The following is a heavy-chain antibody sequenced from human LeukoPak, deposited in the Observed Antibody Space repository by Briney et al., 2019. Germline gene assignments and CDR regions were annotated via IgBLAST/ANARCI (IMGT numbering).Heavy chain of an antibody. J-gene: IGHJ4*02. CDR1: GYTFTAYY. V-gene: IGHV1-2*02. CDR3: AREDGSFDY. D-gene: IGHD5-24*01. CDR2: INPISGGT. Sequence: SVNDSCMASGYTFTAYYMHWVRQAPGKGLDWMGWINPISGGTNYAEKFQGRVTTTRDTSINTAYMEVTRLTSDDTAVYYCAREDGSFDYWGQGTLVIVSS.